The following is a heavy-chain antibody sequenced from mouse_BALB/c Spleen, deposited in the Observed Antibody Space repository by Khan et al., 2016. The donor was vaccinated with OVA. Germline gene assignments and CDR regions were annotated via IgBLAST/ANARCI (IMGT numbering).Heavy chain of an antibody. CDR1: GYTFTDYD. Sequence: QVRLQQSGPELVKPGASVKMSCQTSGYTFTDYDIRWVKQRTGQGLEWIGEIYPGSGSTYYNEKFKGQATLTADKSSNTAYMQLSSLTSEDAAVYFCARIFYGNTYAMDYWGQGTAVTVSS. V-gene: IGHV1-77*01. J-gene: IGHJ4*01. D-gene: IGHD2-1*01. CDR3: ARIFYGNTYAMDY. CDR2: IYPGSGST.